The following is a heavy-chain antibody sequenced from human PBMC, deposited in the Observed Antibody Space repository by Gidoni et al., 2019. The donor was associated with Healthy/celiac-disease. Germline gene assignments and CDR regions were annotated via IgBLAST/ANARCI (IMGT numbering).Heavy chain of an antibody. CDR3: AKDMYSSSWYADY. D-gene: IGHD6-13*01. CDR1: GFTFDDYA. V-gene: IGHV3-9*01. J-gene: IGHJ4*02. CDR2: ISWNSGSI. Sequence: EVQLVESGGGLVQPGRSLRLSCAASGFTFDDYAMHWVRQAPGKGLEWVSGISWNSGSIGYADSVKGRFTISRDNAKNSLYLQMNSLRAEDTALYYCAKDMYSSSWYADYWGQGTLVTVSS.